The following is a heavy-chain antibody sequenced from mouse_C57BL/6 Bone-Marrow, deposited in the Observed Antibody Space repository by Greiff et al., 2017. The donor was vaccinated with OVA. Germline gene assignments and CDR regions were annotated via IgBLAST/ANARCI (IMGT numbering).Heavy chain of an antibody. CDR2: IDPNSGGT. D-gene: IGHD1-1*01. Sequence: QVQLKQPGAELVKPGASVKLSCKASGYTFTSYWMHWVKQRPGRGLEWIGRIDPNSGGTKYNEKFKSKATLTVDKPSSPAYMQLSSLTSEDSAVYYCARLLLPFFAYWGQGTLVTVSA. J-gene: IGHJ3*01. V-gene: IGHV1-72*01. CDR1: GYTFTSYW. CDR3: ARLLLPFFAY.